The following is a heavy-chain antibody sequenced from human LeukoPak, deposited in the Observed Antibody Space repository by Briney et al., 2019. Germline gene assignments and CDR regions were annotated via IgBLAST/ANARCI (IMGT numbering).Heavy chain of an antibody. V-gene: IGHV3-21*01. J-gene: IGHJ5*02. D-gene: IGHD6-13*01. CDR1: GFTFSSYS. CDR2: ISSSSSYI. CDR3: ARGGYSSSSYPPPWFDP. Sequence: PGGSLRLSCAASGFTFSSYSMNWVRQAPGKGLEWVSSISSSSSYIYYADSVKGRFTISRDNAKNSLYLQMNSLRAEDTAVYYCARGGYSSSSYPPPWFDPWGQGTLVTVSS.